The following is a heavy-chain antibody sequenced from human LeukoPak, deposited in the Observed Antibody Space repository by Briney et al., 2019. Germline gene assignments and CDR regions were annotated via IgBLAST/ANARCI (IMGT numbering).Heavy chain of an antibody. CDR1: GGSISSGGYS. J-gene: IGHJ3*02. CDR3: ARAGGSYLWAYDAFDI. D-gene: IGHD1-26*01. V-gene: IGHV4-30-2*01. Sequence: KSSETLSLTCAVSGGSISSGGYSWSWIRQPPGKGLEWIGYIYHSGSTYYNPSLKSRVTISVDRSKNQFSLKLSSVTAADTAVYYCARAGGSYLWAYDAFDIWGQGTMVTVSS. CDR2: IYHSGST.